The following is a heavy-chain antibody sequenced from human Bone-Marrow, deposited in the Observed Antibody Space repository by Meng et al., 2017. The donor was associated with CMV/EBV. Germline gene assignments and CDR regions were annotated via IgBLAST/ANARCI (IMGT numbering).Heavy chain of an antibody. D-gene: IGHD3-3*01. J-gene: IGHJ4*02. V-gene: IGHV3-7*01. Sequence: GGSLRLSCAASGFTFSSYWMSWVRQAPGKGLEWVANIKQDGSEKYYVDSVKGRFTISRDNAKNSLYLQMNSLRAEDTAVYYCARVGVTIFGVVIPFDYWGQGTLVTVSP. CDR3: ARVGVTIFGVVIPFDY. CDR1: GFTFSSYW. CDR2: IKQDGSEK.